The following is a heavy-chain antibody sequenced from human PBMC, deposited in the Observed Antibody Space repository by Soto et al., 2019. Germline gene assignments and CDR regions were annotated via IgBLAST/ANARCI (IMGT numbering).Heavy chain of an antibody. CDR2: INHSGST. Sequence: SETLSLTCAVYGGSFSGYYWSWIRQPPGKGLEWIGEINHSGSTNYNPSLKSRVTISVDTSKNQFSLKLSSVTAADTAVYYCARGRSMITFGGVIVLTSFDYWGQGTLVTVSS. CDR1: GGSFSGYY. V-gene: IGHV4-34*01. J-gene: IGHJ4*02. CDR3: ARGRSMITFGGVIVLTSFDY. D-gene: IGHD3-16*02.